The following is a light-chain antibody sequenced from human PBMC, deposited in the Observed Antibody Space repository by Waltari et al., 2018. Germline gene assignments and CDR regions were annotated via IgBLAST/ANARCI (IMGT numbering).Light chain of an antibody. CDR2: AVS. CDR1: SSDVGNYNL. CDR3: CSYAGNNILV. Sequence: QSALTQPASVSGSPGQAITVSCTGTSSDVGNYNLVSRYQQQPGKAPKLIIYAVSKRPPGVSNRFSGSKSGNTASLTISGLQAEDEGDYYCCSYAGNNILVFGGGTKLTVL. J-gene: IGLJ3*02. V-gene: IGLV2-23*02.